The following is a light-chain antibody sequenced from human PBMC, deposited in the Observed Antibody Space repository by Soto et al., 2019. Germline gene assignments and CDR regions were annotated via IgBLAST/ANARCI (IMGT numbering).Light chain of an antibody. CDR3: SSYTTTSTLV. CDR1: NRDVGSYNL. CDR2: EVR. V-gene: IGLV2-14*01. Sequence: QSALTQPASVSGSPGQSITIACTGTNRDVGSYNLVSCYQQRPGEAPKLIISEVRNRPSGISYRFTGSKSGNTASLTISGLQAEDEADYYCSSYTTTSTLVFGGGTKLTVL. J-gene: IGLJ3*02.